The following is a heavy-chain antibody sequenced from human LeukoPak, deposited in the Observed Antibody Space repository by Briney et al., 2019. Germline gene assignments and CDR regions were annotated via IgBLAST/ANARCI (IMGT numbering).Heavy chain of an antibody. D-gene: IGHD3-10*01. CDR3: ARAAFGELDLLFDY. CDR2: IRYDGSNK. V-gene: IGHV3-30*02. J-gene: IGHJ4*02. Sequence: GGSLRLSCAASGFTFSSYGMHWVRQAPGKGLEWVAFIRYDGSNKYYADSVKGRFTISRDNSKNTLYLQMNSLRAEDTAVYYCARAAFGELDLLFDYWGQGTLVTVSS. CDR1: GFTFSSYG.